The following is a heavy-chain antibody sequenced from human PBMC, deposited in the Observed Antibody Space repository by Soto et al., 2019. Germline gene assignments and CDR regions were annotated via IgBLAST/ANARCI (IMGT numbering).Heavy chain of an antibody. J-gene: IGHJ6*02. Sequence: ESGGGLVKPGGSLRLSCAASGFTFSSYSMNWVRQAPGKGLEWVSSISSSSSYIYYADSVKGRFTISRDNAKNSLYLQMNSLRAEDTAVYYCARDLGYCSGGSCYVHYYYYGMDVWGQGTTVTVSS. CDR1: GFTFSSYS. V-gene: IGHV3-21*01. CDR2: ISSSSSYI. CDR3: ARDLGYCSGGSCYVHYYYYGMDV. D-gene: IGHD2-15*01.